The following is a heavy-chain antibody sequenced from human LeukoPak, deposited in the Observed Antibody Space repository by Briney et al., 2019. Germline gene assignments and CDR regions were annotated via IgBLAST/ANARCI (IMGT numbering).Heavy chain of an antibody. J-gene: IGHJ4*02. Sequence: SETLSLTCTVSGGSISSSSYYWGWIRQPPGKGLEWIGSIYYSGSTYYNPSLKSRVTISVDTSKNQFSLKLSSVTAADTAVYYCARDLKTVTTSYFDYWGQGTLVTVSS. D-gene: IGHD4-11*01. CDR1: GGSISSSSYY. CDR2: IYYSGST. CDR3: ARDLKTVTTSYFDY. V-gene: IGHV4-39*07.